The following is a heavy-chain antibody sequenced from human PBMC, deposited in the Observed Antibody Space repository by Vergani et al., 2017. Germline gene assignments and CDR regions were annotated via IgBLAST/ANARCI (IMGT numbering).Heavy chain of an antibody. CDR1: GFTFSSYS. D-gene: IGHD5-12*01. Sequence: EVQLVESGGGLVQPGGSLRLSCAASGFTFSSYSMNWVRQAPGKGLEWVSYISSSSTIYYADSVKGRFTISRDNAKNSLYLQMNSLRAEDTAVYYCAREKYRIGFDYWGQGTLVTVSS. CDR3: AREKYRIGFDY. V-gene: IGHV3-48*04. CDR2: ISSSSTI. J-gene: IGHJ4*02.